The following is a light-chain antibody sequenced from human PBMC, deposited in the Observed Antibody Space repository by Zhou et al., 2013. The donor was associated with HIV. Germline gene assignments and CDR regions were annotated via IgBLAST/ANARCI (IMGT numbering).Light chain of an antibody. CDR1: QGISNY. CDR2: GAS. V-gene: IGKV1-6*02. J-gene: IGKJ1*01. Sequence: IQMTQSPSSLSASVGDRITITCRASQGISNYLAWYQQKPGRGPKLLIYGASTLQTGVPARFSGGGSGTDFTLTINCLQSEDFATYFCQQYYSYSSTFGQGTEVEV. CDR3: QQYYSYSST.